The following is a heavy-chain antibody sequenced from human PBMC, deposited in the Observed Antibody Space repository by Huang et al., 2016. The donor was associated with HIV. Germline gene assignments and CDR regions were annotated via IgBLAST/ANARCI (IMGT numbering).Heavy chain of an antibody. CDR3: TRDVVAPDEEFDY. CDR2: INAKNGAT. Sequence: KPSGHNSADNFAHGVRQATGKGLEWRAWINAKNGATNFAQKSLGRVALPGDTVIKTADMEFSGLTADDTANYYCTRDVVAPDEEFDYWGQGTLISVSS. CDR1: GHNSADNF. J-gene: IGHJ4*02. V-gene: IGHV1-2*02. D-gene: IGHD5-12*01.